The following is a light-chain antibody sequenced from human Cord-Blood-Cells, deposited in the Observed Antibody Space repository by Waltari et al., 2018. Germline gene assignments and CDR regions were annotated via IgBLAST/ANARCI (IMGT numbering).Light chain of an antibody. V-gene: IGLV2-14*01. CDR2: DFS. J-gene: IGLJ1*01. CDR3: SSYTSSSTYV. CDR1: SSDVGGHNY. Sequence: QSALTQPASVSGSPGPSIPTSCTGTSSDVGGHNYLSWYQQHPGTAPKLMIYDFSTRPSGVSNRFSGSKSGNTASLTISGLQAEDEADYYCSSYTSSSTYVFGTGTKVTVL.